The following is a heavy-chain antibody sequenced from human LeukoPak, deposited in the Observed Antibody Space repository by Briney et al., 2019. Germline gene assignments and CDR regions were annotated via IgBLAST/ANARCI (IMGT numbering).Heavy chain of an antibody. CDR2: IYTSGST. J-gene: IGHJ4*02. CDR3: AAALRDDIVAVVAASNDY. D-gene: IGHD2-15*01. V-gene: IGHV4-61*02. CDR1: GGSISSGSYY. Sequence: PSQTLSLTCTVSGGSISSGSYYWSWIRQPAGKGLEWIGRIYTSGSTNYNPSLKSRVTISVDTSKNQCSLKLSSVTAADTAVYYCAAALRDDIVAVVAASNDYWGQGTLVTVSS.